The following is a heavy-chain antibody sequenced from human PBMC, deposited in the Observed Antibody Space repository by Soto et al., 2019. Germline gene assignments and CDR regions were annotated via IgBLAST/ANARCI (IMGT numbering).Heavy chain of an antibody. CDR1: GFTFSSYG. Sequence: QVQLVESGGGVVQPGRSLRLSCAASGFTFSSYGMHWVRQAPGKGLEWVAVISYDGSNKYYADSVKGRFTISRDNSKTTLYLQMNSLRAEDTAVYYCAKTNGDEDYYYGMDVWGQGTTVTVSS. V-gene: IGHV3-30*18. CDR3: AKTNGDEDYYYGMDV. D-gene: IGHD2-8*01. CDR2: ISYDGSNK. J-gene: IGHJ6*02.